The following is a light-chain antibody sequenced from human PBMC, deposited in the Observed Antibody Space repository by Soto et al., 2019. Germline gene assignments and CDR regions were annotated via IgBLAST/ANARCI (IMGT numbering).Light chain of an antibody. V-gene: IGKV1-39*01. J-gene: IGKJ1*01. CDR1: QSISSK. CDR3: PQDNTCPPT. CDR2: GTS. Sequence: DIPITQPHSSLAASVEVRFTLPCRAIQSISSKLKWYQQKPGKDPKLLISGTSSLQSGVPSGFSGSGSGTDFSLTINRLQHGYFATSFCPQDNTCPPTFAQGT.